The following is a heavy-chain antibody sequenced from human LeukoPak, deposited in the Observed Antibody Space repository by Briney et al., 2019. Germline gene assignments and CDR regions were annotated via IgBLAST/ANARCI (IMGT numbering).Heavy chain of an antibody. J-gene: IGHJ2*01. D-gene: IGHD4-23*01. CDR3: ATDYAGNSDWYFDL. CDR2: ISPSGST. Sequence: SETLSLTCTVSGGSISSYYWSWIRQPPGKRLEWIGNISPSGSTNYSPSLKSRVTMSVDTSKKQISLKLSSVTAADTAVYYCATDYAGNSDWYFDLWGRGALVTVSS. CDR1: GGSISSYY. V-gene: IGHV4-4*09.